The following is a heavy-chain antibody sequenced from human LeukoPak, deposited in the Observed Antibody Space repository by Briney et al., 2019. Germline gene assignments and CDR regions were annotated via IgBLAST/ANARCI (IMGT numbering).Heavy chain of an antibody. CDR2: INEDGSEK. CDR1: GFTFSSYW. J-gene: IGHJ4*02. D-gene: IGHD4-17*01. Sequence: PGGSLRLSCAASGFTFSSYWMSWVRQAPGKGLEWVANINEDGSEKHHVDSVKGRFTISRDNSKNTLYPQINSLRAEDTAVYYCARGGPTVTTPFDYWGQGTLVTVSS. V-gene: IGHV3-7*01. CDR3: ARGGPTVTTPFDY.